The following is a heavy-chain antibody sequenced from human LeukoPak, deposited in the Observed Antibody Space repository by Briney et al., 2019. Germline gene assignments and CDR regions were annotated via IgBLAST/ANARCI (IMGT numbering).Heavy chain of an antibody. CDR1: GFSLSDYY. CDR3: AREFSFRGDSTLTTLRYFDY. J-gene: IGHJ4*02. V-gene: IGHV3-11*05. Sequence: GGSLRLSCAAPGFSLSDYYMSWIRQAAGKGLEWVSYISSSSTYTNYADSVKGRFTISRDNAKNSLYLQMNSLRAEDTAVYYCAREFSFRGDSTLTTLRYFDYWGQGTLVTVSS. D-gene: IGHD4-17*01. CDR2: ISSSSTYT.